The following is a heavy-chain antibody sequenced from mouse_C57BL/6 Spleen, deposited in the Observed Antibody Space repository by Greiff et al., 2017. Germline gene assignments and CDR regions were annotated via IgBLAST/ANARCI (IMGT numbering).Heavy chain of an antibody. CDR1: GFTFSDYG. Sequence: EVKLMESGGGLVKPGGSLKLSCAASGFTFSDYGMHWVRQAPEKGLEWVAYISSGSSTIYYADTVKGRFTIARDNAKNTLFLQMTSLRSEDTAMYYGAKDDGYYPVDYWGQGTTLTVSS. D-gene: IGHD2-3*01. CDR2: ISSGSSTI. J-gene: IGHJ2*01. CDR3: AKDDGYYPVDY. V-gene: IGHV5-17*01.